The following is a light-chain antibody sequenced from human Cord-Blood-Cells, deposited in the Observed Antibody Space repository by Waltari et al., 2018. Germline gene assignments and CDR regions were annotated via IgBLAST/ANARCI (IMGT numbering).Light chain of an antibody. CDR2: GKN. V-gene: IGLV3-19*01. J-gene: IGLJ3*02. Sequence: SSELTQDPAVSVSLGQTVRITCQGDSLSSYYASWYQQKPRQAPVLVIYGKNNRPSGIPDRFSGSSSGNTASLTITGAQAEDEADYYCNSRDSSGNHPWVFGGGTKLTVL. CDR1: SLSSYY. CDR3: NSRDSSGNHPWV.